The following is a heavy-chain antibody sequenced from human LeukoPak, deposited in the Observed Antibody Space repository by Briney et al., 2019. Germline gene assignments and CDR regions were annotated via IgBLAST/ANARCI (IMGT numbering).Heavy chain of an antibody. CDR2: IYYTGNT. J-gene: IGHJ4*02. Sequence: SDTLSLTCTVSGDSISTHYWSWVRQPTGKGLECIGYIYYTGNTNYNPSLKSRVTISADTSKNQFPLKLSSLTAADTAVYYCATKQWVPYYFHYWGQGSLVTVSS. D-gene: IGHD1/OR15-1a*01. CDR1: GDSISTHY. CDR3: ATKQWVPYYFHY. V-gene: IGHV4-59*07.